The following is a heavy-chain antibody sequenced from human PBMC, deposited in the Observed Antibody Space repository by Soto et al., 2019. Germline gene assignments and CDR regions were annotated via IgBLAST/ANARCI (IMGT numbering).Heavy chain of an antibody. CDR1: GGSISSSS. V-gene: IGHV4-59*01. CDR3: ARARFCTSTSCYHYFDF. D-gene: IGHD2-2*01. CDR2: IYNNGRT. Sequence: SETLSLTCTVSGGSISSSSWSWIRQPPGRGLEWIGYIYNNGRTDYNPSLKSRVTISVDTSKNHFSLKLSSVTPADTAAYYCARARFCTSTSCYHYFDFWGQGTLVTVS. J-gene: IGHJ4*02.